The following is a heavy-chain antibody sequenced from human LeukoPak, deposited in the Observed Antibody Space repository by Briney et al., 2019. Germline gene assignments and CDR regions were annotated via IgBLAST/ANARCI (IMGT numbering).Heavy chain of an antibody. CDR3: ARRPPRDRYYDSSGSLDY. CDR2: IYYSGST. V-gene: IGHV4-31*03. D-gene: IGHD3-22*01. J-gene: IGHJ4*02. CDR1: GGSISSGGYY. Sequence: SETLSLTCTVSGGSISSGGYYWSWIRQHPGKGLEWIGYIYYSGSTYYNPSLKSRVTISVDTSKNQFSLKLSSVTAADTAVYYCARRPPRDRYYDSSGSLDYWGQGTLVTVSS.